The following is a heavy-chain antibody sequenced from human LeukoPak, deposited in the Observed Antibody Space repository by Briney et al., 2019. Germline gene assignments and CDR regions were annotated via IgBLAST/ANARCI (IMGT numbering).Heavy chain of an antibody. J-gene: IGHJ3*02. CDR3: ARGFGIPYYDYVWGSSRNAFDI. V-gene: IGHV4-59*08. D-gene: IGHD3-16*01. Sequence: SETLSLTCTVSGGSISSYYWSWIRQPPGKGLEWIGYIYYSGSTNYNPSLKSRVTISVDTSKNQFSLKLSSVTAADTAVYYCARGFGIPYYDYVWGSSRNAFDIWGQGTMVTVSS. CDR2: IYYSGST. CDR1: GGSISSYY.